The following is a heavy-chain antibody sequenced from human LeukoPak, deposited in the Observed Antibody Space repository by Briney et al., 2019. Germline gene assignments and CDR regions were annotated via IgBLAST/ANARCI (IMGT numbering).Heavy chain of an antibody. CDR1: GFPFSSYA. Sequence: PGGSLRLSCATSGFPFSSYAMSWVRQAPGKGLEWVSGISGSGGSTYYADSVKGRFTISRDNSKNTLYLQMNSLRAEDTAVYYCAKTQVVVAAMVDYWGQATLVTVSS. J-gene: IGHJ4*02. CDR3: AKTQVVVAAMVDY. D-gene: IGHD2-15*01. CDR2: ISGSGGST. V-gene: IGHV3-23*01.